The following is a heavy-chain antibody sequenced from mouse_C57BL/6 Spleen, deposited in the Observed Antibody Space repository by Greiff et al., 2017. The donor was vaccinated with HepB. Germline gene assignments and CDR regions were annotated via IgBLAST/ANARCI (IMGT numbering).Heavy chain of an antibody. D-gene: IGHD1-1*01. V-gene: IGHV3-8*01. CDR1: GYSITSDY. J-gene: IGHJ1*03. CDR3: ARYSLYYYGSSYGYFDG. Sequence: VQLKESGPGLAKPSQTLSLTCSVTGYSITSDYWNWIRKFPGNKLEYMGYISYSGSTYYNPSLKSRISITRDTSKNQYYLQFNSVTTEDTATYYCARYSLYYYGSSYGYFDGWGTGTTVTVSS. CDR2: ISYSGST.